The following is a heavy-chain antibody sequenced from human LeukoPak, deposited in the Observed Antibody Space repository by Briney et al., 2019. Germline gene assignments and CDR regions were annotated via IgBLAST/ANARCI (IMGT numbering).Heavy chain of an antibody. D-gene: IGHD3-9*01. Sequence: GGSLRLSCAASGFTFSTYSMSWVRQAPGKGLEWVSVIYSGGSTYYADSVKGRFTISRDNSKNTLYLQMNSLSAEDTAVYYCAREDILTGFDYWGRGTLVTASS. CDR3: AREDILTGFDY. CDR1: GFTFSTYS. V-gene: IGHV3-53*01. J-gene: IGHJ4*02. CDR2: IYSGGST.